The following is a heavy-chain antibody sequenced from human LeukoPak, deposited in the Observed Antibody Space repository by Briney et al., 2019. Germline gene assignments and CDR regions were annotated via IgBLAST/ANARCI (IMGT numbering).Heavy chain of an antibody. J-gene: IGHJ3*02. Sequence: GASVKVSCKASGYTFTSYDINWVRQATEQGLEWVGWMNPNSGYTGYAQKFQGRVTMTRDTSISAAYMELNSLRSEDTAVYYCARNDYGGHDAFDIWGQGTTVTVSS. D-gene: IGHD4-17*01. V-gene: IGHV1-8*01. CDR2: MNPNSGYT. CDR1: GYTFTSYD. CDR3: ARNDYGGHDAFDI.